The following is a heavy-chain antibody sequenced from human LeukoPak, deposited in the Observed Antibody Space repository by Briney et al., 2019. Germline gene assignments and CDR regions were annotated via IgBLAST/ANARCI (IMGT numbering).Heavy chain of an antibody. CDR3: ARADWSMLDY. D-gene: IGHD1-1*01. CDR1: GYTFTAYY. V-gene: IGHV1-2*02. CDR2: INPNSGDT. Sequence: ASVKVSCKASGYTFTAYYMHWVRQAPGQGLEWMGWINPNSGDTNFAQKFQGRVTMTRDTSISTVYMELSRLRSDDTAVYYCARADWSMLDYWGRGTLVTVSS. J-gene: IGHJ4*02.